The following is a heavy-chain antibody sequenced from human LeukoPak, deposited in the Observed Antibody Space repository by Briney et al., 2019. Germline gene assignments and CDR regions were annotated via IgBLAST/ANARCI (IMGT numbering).Heavy chain of an antibody. V-gene: IGHV1-69*01. CDR1: GGTFISYA. CDR2: IIPIFGTA. D-gene: IGHD2-15*01. CDR3: ARGQSGYCSGGSCYGGAVY. J-gene: IGHJ4*02. Sequence: SVKVSCKASGGTFISYAISWVRQAPGQGLEWVGVIIPIFGTANYAQKFQGRVTITADESTSTAYMELSSLRSEDTAVYYCARGQSGYCSGGSCYGGAVYWGQGTLVTVSS.